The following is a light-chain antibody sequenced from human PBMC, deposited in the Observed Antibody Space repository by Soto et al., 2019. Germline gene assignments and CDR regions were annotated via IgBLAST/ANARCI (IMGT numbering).Light chain of an antibody. V-gene: IGLV2-14*03. CDR2: DVS. J-gene: IGLJ1*01. CDR3: SSFTRSNSYV. CDR1: SSDVGAYNY. Sequence: QSALTQPASVSGSPGQSITISCTGTSSDVGAYNYVSWYQQHPGKVPKLMIYDVSDRPSGVSNCFSGSKSGNTASLTISGLQAEDEADYYCSSFTRSNSYVFGTGTKLTVL.